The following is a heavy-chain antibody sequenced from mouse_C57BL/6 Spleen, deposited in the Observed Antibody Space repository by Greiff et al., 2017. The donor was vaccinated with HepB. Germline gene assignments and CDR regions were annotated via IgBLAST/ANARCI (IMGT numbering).Heavy chain of an antibody. V-gene: IGHV1-15*01. CDR3: TRGGGKEYYAMDY. D-gene: IGHD1-1*02. Sequence: LVESGAELVRPGASVTLSCKASGYTFTDYEMHWVKQTPVHGLEWIGAIDPETGGTAYNQKFKGKAILTADKSSSTAYMELRSLTSEDSAVYYCTRGGGKEYYAMDYWGQGTSVTVSS. CDR2: IDPETGGT. CDR1: GYTFTDYE. J-gene: IGHJ4*01.